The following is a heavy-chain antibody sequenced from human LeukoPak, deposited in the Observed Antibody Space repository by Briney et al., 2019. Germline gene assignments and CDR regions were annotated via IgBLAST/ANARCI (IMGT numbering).Heavy chain of an antibody. CDR2: ISRGGSTT. D-gene: IGHD6-13*01. V-gene: IGHV3-11*01. Sequence: GGSLRLSCAASGFTFSDSYMSWIRQDPGKGLEWVSYISRGGSTTYYADSVKGRFTISRDNAKNSLYLQMNSLRAEDTAVYYCVRGVSISSSWYNDLWGQGTMVTVSS. J-gene: IGHJ3*01. CDR3: VRGVSISSSWYNDL. CDR1: GFTFSDSY.